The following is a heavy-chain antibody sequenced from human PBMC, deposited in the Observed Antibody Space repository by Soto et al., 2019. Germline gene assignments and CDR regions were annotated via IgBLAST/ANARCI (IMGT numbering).Heavy chain of an antibody. CDR1: EGTFNNYV. J-gene: IGHJ4*02. V-gene: IGHV1-69*06. CDR3: AGRCDSTTCLGHFDY. CDR2: ILPIFATP. D-gene: IGHD2-2*01. Sequence: QVQLVQSGGEVKKPGSSVKVSCKASEGTFNNYVVNWVRQAPGQGLAWMGGILPIFATPKYAQKFQGRVTITADKSTSTAYMELTSLRSADTAVYYCAGRCDSTTCLGHFDYWGQGTLVTVAS.